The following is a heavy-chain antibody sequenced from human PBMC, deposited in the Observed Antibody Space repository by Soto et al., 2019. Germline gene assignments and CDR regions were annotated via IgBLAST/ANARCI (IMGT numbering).Heavy chain of an antibody. CDR2: IYYSGST. CDR3: ARGRDYDYIWGGYRPLPLYYFDY. V-gene: IGHV4-59*01. CDR1: GGSISSYY. J-gene: IGHJ4*02. Sequence: SETLSLTCTVSGGSISSYYWSWIRQPPGKGLEWIGYIYYSGSTNYNPSLKSRVTISVDTSKNQFSLKLSSVTAADTAVYYCARGRDYDYIWGGYRPLPLYYFDYWGQGTLVTVSS. D-gene: IGHD3-16*02.